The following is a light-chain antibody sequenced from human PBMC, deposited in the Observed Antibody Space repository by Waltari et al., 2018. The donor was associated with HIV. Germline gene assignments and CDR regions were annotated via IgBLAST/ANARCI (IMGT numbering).Light chain of an antibody. CDR1: QSISSY. CDR3: QQSYSAPWT. V-gene: IGKV1-39*01. J-gene: IGKJ1*01. Sequence: DIQMTQSPSSLSASVGDRVTITCRASQSISSYLNWYQQKPGKAPKLLIYAASNLQTGVPSRFSGSGSGTDFTLTLCSLQPEDFATYYCQQSYSAPWTFGQGTKVEVK. CDR2: AAS.